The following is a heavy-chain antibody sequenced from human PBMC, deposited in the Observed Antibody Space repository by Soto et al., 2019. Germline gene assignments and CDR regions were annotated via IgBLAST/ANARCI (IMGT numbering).Heavy chain of an antibody. V-gene: IGHV1-69*13. CDR2: IIPIFGTA. CDR1: GGTFISYS. J-gene: IGHJ6*02. CDR3: ARGWLRLGFGVVISSFDYYGMDV. D-gene: IGHD3-3*01. Sequence: SVKVSCKASGGTFISYSISWVRQAPGQGLEWMGGIIPIFGTANYAQKFQGRVTITADESTSTAYMELSSLRSEDTAVYYCARGWLRLGFGVVISSFDYYGMDVWGQGTTVTVSS.